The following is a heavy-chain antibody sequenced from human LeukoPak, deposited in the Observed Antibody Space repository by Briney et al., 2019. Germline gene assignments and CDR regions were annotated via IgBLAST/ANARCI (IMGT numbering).Heavy chain of an antibody. D-gene: IGHD3-22*01. J-gene: IGHJ4*02. V-gene: IGHV4-39*01. CDR1: GGSISGSSYY. CDR2: IYYGGST. Sequence: PSETLSLTCTVSGGSISGSSYYGGWVRHPPGRGLGWVGSIYYGGSTYYNPSLKSRVTISVHTSKNQFSLHLSSVTDADTAVYYCPSLYYDSSGYYHICYFDYWGQGTLVTVSS. CDR3: PSLYYDSSGYYHICYFDY.